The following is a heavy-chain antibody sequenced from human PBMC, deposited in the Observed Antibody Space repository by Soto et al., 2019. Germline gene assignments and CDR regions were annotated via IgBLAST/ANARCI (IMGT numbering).Heavy chain of an antibody. D-gene: IGHD6-13*01. Sequence: GASVKVSCKASGYTFTGYYMHWVRQAPGQGLEWMGWINPNSGGTNYAQKFQGWVTMTRDTSISTAYMELSRLRSDDTAVYYCARESSWHQYYYYYYGMDVWGQGTTVTVSS. CDR3: ARESSWHQYYYYYYGMDV. V-gene: IGHV1-2*04. J-gene: IGHJ6*02. CDR2: INPNSGGT. CDR1: GYTFTGYY.